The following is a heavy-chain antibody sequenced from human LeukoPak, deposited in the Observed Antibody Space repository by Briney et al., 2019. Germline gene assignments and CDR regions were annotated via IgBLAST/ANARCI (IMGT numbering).Heavy chain of an antibody. CDR1: GFTFSSHG. D-gene: IGHD3-10*01. CDR3: ARDLWYYGSGSYPDY. CDR2: INSDGSST. V-gene: IGHV3-74*01. Sequence: GGSLRLSCAASGFTFSSHGMNWVRQAPGKGLVWVSRINSDGSSTSYADSVKGRFTISRDNAKNTLYLQMNSLRAEDTAVYYCARDLWYYGSGSYPDYWGQGTLVTVSS. J-gene: IGHJ4*02.